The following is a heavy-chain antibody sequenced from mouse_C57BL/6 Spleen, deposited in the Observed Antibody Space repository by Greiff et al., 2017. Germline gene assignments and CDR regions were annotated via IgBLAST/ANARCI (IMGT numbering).Heavy chain of an antibody. J-gene: IGHJ2*01. CDR1: GYTFTDYY. CDR3: ASIMGY. CDR2: INPNNGGT. V-gene: IGHV1-26*01. Sequence: VQLHQSGPELVKPGASVKISCKASGYTFTDYYMNWVKQSHGKSLEWIGDINPNNGGTSYNQKFKGKATLTVDKSSSTAYMELRSLTSEDSAVYYCASIMGYWGQGTTLTVSS.